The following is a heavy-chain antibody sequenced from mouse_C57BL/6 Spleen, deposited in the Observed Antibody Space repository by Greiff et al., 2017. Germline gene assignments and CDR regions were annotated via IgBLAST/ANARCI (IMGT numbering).Heavy chain of an antibody. V-gene: IGHV3-1*01. CDR1: GYSITSGYD. CDR3: ARREGRSYAMDY. D-gene: IGHD3-3*01. J-gene: IGHJ4*01. CDR2: ISYSGST. Sequence: EVQLQESGPGMVKPSQSLSLTCTVTGYSITSGYDWHWIRHFPGNKLEWMGYISYSGSTNYNPSLKSRISITHDTSKNHFFLKLNSVTTEDTATYYCARREGRSYAMDYWGQGTSVTVSS.